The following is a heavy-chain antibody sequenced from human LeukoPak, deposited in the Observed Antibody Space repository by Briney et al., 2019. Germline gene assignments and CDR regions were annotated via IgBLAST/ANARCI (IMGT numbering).Heavy chain of an antibody. V-gene: IGHV3-23*01. CDR1: GFTFSNYA. CDR2: ISGSGGTT. J-gene: IGHJ4*02. CDR3: AKDPYRASSGLVDY. Sequence: PGGSLRLSCATSGFTFSNYAVSWVRQAPGKGLEWVSSISGSGGTTYYADSVKGRFTISRDNSKNTVYLQKNSLRPEDTAVYYGAKDPYRASSGLVDYWGQGTLVTVSS. D-gene: IGHD5-12*01.